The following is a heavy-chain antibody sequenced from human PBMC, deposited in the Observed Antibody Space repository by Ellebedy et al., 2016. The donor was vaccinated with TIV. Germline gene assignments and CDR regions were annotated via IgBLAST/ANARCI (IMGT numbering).Heavy chain of an antibody. Sequence: PGGSLRLSCAASGFPFSSHDMHWVRQGTGKGLEWVSAIGSAGDTSYSGSVKVRFTISRENGKNSVYLQMNSLRAEDTAVYYCARASAGLDYWGQGTLVTVSS. J-gene: IGHJ4*02. CDR3: ARASAGLDY. V-gene: IGHV3-13*01. CDR1: GFPFSSHD. D-gene: IGHD6-13*01. CDR2: IGSAGDT.